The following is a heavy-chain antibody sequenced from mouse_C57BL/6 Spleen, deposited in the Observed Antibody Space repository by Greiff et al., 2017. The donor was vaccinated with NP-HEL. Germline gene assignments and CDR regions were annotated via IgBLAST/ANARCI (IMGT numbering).Heavy chain of an antibody. V-gene: IGHV3-6*01. J-gene: IGHJ4*01. CDR3: ARGEFYAMDY. Sequence: EVKLLESGPGLVKPSQSLSLTCSVTGYSITSGYYWNWIRQFPGNKLEWMGYISYDGSNNYNPSLKNRISITRDTSKNQFFLKLNSVTTEDTATYYCARGEFYAMDYWGQGTSVTVSS. CDR2: ISYDGSN. CDR1: GYSITSGYY.